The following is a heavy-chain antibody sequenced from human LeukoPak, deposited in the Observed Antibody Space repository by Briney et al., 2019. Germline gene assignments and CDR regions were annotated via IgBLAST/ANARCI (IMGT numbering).Heavy chain of an antibody. CDR2: ITGSGAST. J-gene: IGHJ4*02. Sequence: PGGSLRLSCAASGFTFSTYAMSWVRQAPGKGLGWVSSITGSGASTFHADSVKGRFTISRDNSKNTLYLQMNSLRAEDTAVYYCAKDLIGNYYGSGSYYDYWGQGTLVTVSS. D-gene: IGHD3-10*01. CDR1: GFTFSTYA. CDR3: AKDLIGNYYGSGSYYDY. V-gene: IGHV3-23*01.